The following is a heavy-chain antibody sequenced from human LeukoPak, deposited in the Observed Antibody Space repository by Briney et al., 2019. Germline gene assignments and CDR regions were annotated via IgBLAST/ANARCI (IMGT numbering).Heavy chain of an antibody. CDR3: VRGPTYFDS. J-gene: IGHJ4*02. Sequence: GGSLRLSCVASGFTLRSHWMHWVRQVPGKGLVWVSRINNDGSSASYADAVKGRFTISRDNAKNTLYLQMDSLRADDTAVYYCVRGPTYFDSWGQGTLVTVSS. V-gene: IGHV3-74*01. CDR2: INNDGSSA. CDR1: GFTLRSHW.